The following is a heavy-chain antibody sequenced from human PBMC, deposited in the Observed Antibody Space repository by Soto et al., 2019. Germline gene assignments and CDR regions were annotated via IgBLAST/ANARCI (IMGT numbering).Heavy chain of an antibody. J-gene: IGHJ6*02. D-gene: IGHD4-17*01. Sequence: SETLSLTCAVYGGSFSGYYWSRIRQPPGKGLEWIGEINHSGSTNYNPSLKSRVTISVDTSKNQFSLKLSSVTAADTALYYCAKDKGGRDYPGNYYYYYGMDVWGQGTTVTVSS. V-gene: IGHV4-34*01. CDR3: AKDKGGRDYPGNYYYYYGMDV. CDR2: INHSGST. CDR1: GGSFSGYY.